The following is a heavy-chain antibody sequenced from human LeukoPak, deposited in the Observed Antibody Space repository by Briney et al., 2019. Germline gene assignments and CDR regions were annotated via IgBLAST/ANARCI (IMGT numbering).Heavy chain of an antibody. J-gene: IGHJ4*02. CDR1: GFTFSSYW. D-gene: IGHD5-18*01. V-gene: IGHV3-7*01. CDR3: ARDLRTGYAYGYPLDY. CDR2: INQDGSLK. Sequence: GGSLRLSCAASGFTFSSYWMTWVRQAPGKGLEWVANINQDGSLKYYVDSVKGRFTISRDNAKNSLYLQMNSLRAEDTAFYYCARDLRTGYAYGYPLDYWGQGTLVTVSS.